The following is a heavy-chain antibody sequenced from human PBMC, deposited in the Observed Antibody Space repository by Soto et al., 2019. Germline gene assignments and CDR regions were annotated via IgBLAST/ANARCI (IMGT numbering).Heavy chain of an antibody. CDR3: ARAPVSYYGSGSSKKGSPNWFDP. J-gene: IGHJ5*02. V-gene: IGHV4-28*03. CDR1: GYSISSSNW. D-gene: IGHD3-10*01. CDR2: IYYSGST. Sequence: PSETLSLTCAVSGYSISSSNWWGWIRQPPGKGLEWIGYIYYSGSTYYNPSLKSRVTMSVDTSKNQFSLKLSSVTAVDTAVYYCARAPVSYYGSGSSKKGSPNWFDPWGQGTLVTVSS.